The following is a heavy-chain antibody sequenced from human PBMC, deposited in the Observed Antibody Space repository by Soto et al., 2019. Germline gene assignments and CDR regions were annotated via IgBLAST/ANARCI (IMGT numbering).Heavy chain of an antibody. CDR3: ASSPAAGLYYYYYYGMDV. CDR2: INSDGSST. Sequence: PGGSLRLSCAASGFTFSSYWMHWVRQAPGKGLVWVSRINSDGSSTSYADSVKGRFTISRDNAKNTLYLQMNSLRAEDTAVYYCASSPAAGLYYYYYYGMDVWGQGTTVTVSS. J-gene: IGHJ6*02. V-gene: IGHV3-74*01. D-gene: IGHD6-13*01. CDR1: GFTFSSYW.